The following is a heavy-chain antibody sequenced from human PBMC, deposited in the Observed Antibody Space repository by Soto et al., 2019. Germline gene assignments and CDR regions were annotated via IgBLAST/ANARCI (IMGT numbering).Heavy chain of an antibody. J-gene: IGHJ5*02. CDR1: GGSISSGGYY. D-gene: IGHD4-17*01. Sequence: QVQLQESGPGLVKPSQTLSLTCTVSGGSISSGGYYWSWIRQHPGKGLEWIGYIYYSGSTYYNPSLKRRVTISVDTYKNQFSLKLSSVTAADTAVYYCARDGGGDYGSHWFDPWGQGTLVTVSS. CDR3: ARDGGGDYGSHWFDP. V-gene: IGHV4-31*03. CDR2: IYYSGST.